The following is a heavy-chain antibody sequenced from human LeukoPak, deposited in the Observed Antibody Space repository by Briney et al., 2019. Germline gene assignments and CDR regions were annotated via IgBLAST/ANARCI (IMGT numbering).Heavy chain of an antibody. V-gene: IGHV4-59*08. CDR1: GGSISSYH. CDR2: IYGSGNI. D-gene: IGHD2-2*01. J-gene: IGHJ6*03. Sequence: SETLSLTCTVSGGSISSYHWSWIRQPPGKRLEWIGSIYGSGNINYNPSLKSRVTISVDTSKDQFSLRLTSVTVADTAVYYCARGWGRQLLSLYYYYYMDVWGKGTTVTVSS. CDR3: ARGWGRQLLSLYYYYYMDV.